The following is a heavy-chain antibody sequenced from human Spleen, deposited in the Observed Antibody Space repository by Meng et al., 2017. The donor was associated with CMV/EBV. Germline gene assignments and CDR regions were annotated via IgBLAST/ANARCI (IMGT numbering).Heavy chain of an antibody. D-gene: IGHD5-12*01. Sequence: VPSVESGGEGKKPGSSVKVSCKASGGTFSSYAISWVRQAPGQGLEWMGGIIPIFGTANYAQKFQGRVTITADESTSTAYMELSSLRSEDTAVYYCARVGGYSGYDHFDYWGQGTLVTVSS. J-gene: IGHJ4*02. CDR1: GGTFSSYA. CDR3: ARVGGYSGYDHFDY. CDR2: IIPIFGTA. V-gene: IGHV1-69*01.